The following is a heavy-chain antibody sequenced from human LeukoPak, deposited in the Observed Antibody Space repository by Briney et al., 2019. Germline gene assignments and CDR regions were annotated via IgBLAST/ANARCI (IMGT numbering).Heavy chain of an antibody. CDR1: GGSFSGYY. CDR2: IYYRGST. J-gene: IGHJ3*01. Sequence: PSETLSLTCAVYGGSFSGYYWSWIRQPPGKGLEWIGYIYYRGSTSYNPSLKSRVTISVDTSKNQFSLKLSSVTAADTAVYFCARVPYYYDSSGAFDVWGLGTMVTVSS. CDR3: ARVPYYYDSSGAFDV. V-gene: IGHV4-59*01. D-gene: IGHD3-22*01.